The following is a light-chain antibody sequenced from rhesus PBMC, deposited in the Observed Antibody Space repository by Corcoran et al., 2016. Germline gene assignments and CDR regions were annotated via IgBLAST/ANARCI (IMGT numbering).Light chain of an antibody. Sequence: DIQMTQSPSSLSASVGDKVTIACRASPGISTWLAWYQQKPGKAPKLLIYTASSLQSGVPSRLSGSGSETDFTLNFSSLQAEDFVIYYFHKHNNYPPTFGQGAKVEIK. CDR2: TAS. V-gene: IGKV1S6*01. CDR1: PGISTW. J-gene: IGKJ1*01. CDR3: HKHNNYPPT.